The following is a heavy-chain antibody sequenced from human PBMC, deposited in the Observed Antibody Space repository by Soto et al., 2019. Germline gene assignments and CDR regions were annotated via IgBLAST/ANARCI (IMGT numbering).Heavy chain of an antibody. V-gene: IGHV3-21*01. CDR3: ARDYLRSSSWPNWFDP. CDR1: GFTFSSYS. D-gene: IGHD6-13*01. CDR2: ISSSSSYI. Sequence: PGVSLRLSCAASGFTFSSYSMNWVRQAPGKGLEWVSSISSSSSYIYYADSVKGRFTISRDNVKNSLYLQMNSLRAEDTAVYYCARDYLRSSSWPNWFDPWGQGTLVTVSS. J-gene: IGHJ5*02.